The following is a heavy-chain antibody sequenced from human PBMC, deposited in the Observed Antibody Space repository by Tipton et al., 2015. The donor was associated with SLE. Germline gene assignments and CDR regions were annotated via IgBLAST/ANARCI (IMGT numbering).Heavy chain of an antibody. CDR3: ARHSGYCNIATCYNFDY. CDR1: GGSISSSTYY. CDR2: IYYSGNT. J-gene: IGHJ4*02. D-gene: IGHD2-2*02. Sequence: LRLSCTVSGGSISSSTYYWGWIRQAPGKGLEWIGSIYYSGNTYYNPSLKTRVAISVDTSKSQLSLRLRSVTAADTGLYFCARHSGYCNIATCYNFDYWGQGIQVTVSS. V-gene: IGHV4-39*01.